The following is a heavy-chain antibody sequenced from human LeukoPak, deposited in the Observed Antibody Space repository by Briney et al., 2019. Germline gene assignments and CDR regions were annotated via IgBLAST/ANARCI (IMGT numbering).Heavy chain of an antibody. J-gene: IGHJ4*02. D-gene: IGHD4-11*01. CDR2: ISTSTGDT. V-gene: IGHV1-18*01. CDR3: DDNYGIFVNVDY. CDR1: GYRFILYG. Sequence: ASVKVSCKTSGYRFILYGISWVRQDPGQGPEWMGWISTSTGDTKYTQKFQGRVTLTTDTSTSTAYMELSSLRSDDTAVYSRDDNYGIFVNVDYWGQGTLVTVSS.